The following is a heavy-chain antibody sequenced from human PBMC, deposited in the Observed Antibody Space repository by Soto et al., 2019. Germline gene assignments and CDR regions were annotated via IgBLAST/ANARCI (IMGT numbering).Heavy chain of an antibody. CDR2: IWYDGSNK. CDR1: GFTFSSYG. V-gene: IGHV3-33*01. D-gene: IGHD2-15*01. Sequence: QVQLVESGGGVVQPGRSLRLSCAASGFTFSSYGMHWVRQAPGKGLEWVAVIWYDGSNKYYADSVKGRFTISTDNSRNTLYLQMNSLRAEDTAVYYCAREGCSGGSCYPLGYWGQGTLVTVSS. J-gene: IGHJ4*02. CDR3: AREGCSGGSCYPLGY.